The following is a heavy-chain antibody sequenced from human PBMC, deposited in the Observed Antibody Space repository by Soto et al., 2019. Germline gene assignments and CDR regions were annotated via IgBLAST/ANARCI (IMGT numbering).Heavy chain of an antibody. Sequence: EVQLLESGGGLVQPGGSLRLSCAASGFTFSSYAMSWVRQAPGNGLEWVSAISGSTTTTYYADSVKGRFTISRDNSKNTLYLQMNSLGAEDTAVDYCAKQGSRHPGGFDPWGQGTLVTVSS. CDR1: GFTFSSYA. CDR3: AKQGSRHPGGFDP. D-gene: IGHD3-10*01. V-gene: IGHV3-23*01. CDR2: ISGSTTTT. J-gene: IGHJ5*02.